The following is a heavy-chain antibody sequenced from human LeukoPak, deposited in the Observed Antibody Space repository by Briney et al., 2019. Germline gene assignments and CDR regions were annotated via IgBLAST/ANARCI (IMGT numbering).Heavy chain of an antibody. V-gene: IGHV1-18*01. CDR2: ISAYNGNT. D-gene: IGHD3-3*01. Sequence: GASVKVSCKASGYTFTSYGISWVRQAPGQGLEWMGWISAYNGNTNYAQKLQGRVTMTTDTSTSTAYMELRSLRSDDTAVYYCARDSGPTIFGVVTGAISPYYFDYWGQGTLVTVSS. CDR3: ARDSGPTIFGVVTGAISPYYFDY. J-gene: IGHJ4*02. CDR1: GYTFTSYG.